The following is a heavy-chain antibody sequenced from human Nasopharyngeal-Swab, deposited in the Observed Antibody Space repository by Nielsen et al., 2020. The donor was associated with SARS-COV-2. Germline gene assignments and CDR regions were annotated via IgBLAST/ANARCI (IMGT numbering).Heavy chain of an antibody. CDR2: IGIAGDP. J-gene: IGHJ6*03. CDR1: GFTFSSYG. V-gene: IGHV3-13*05. Sequence: GESLKISCSASGFTFSSYGMHWVRQVTGKGLEWVSAIGIAGDPYYAGSVKGRFTISRENAKNSLYLQMNSLRAEDTAVYYCARGGRGSQYYMDVWGKGTTVTVSS. D-gene: IGHD1-26*01. CDR3: ARGGRGSQYYMDV.